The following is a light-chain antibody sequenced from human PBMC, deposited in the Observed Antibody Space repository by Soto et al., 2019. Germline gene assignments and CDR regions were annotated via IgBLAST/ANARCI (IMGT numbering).Light chain of an antibody. CDR2: GAS. CDR3: QQYKDWPPLT. J-gene: IGKJ4*01. Sequence: EIILTQSPGTLSVSPGETVTLVCRASQSVSVFLAWYQQKSGQPPRLLIHGASDRATGVPARFSGSGSATEFTLKINSLQSEDFGTYYCQQYKDWPPLTFGGGTKVDIK. V-gene: IGKV3-15*01. CDR1: QSVSVF.